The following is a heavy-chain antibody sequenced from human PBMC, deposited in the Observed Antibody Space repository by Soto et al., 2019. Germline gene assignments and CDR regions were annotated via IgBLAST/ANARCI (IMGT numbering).Heavy chain of an antibody. D-gene: IGHD3-22*01. CDR1: CDSLSSGGHY. V-gene: IGHV4-31*03. J-gene: IGHJ5*02. CDR3: ARGGNSGYTGGLDP. CDR2: IYYRGTT. Sequence: QVQLQESGPGLVKPSQTLSLTCTVSCDSLSSGGHYWSWIRQHPGEGLEWIAYIYYRGTTYYTPTLTIRVAMSVGPSKNQFSLKLSTVTAAATAVYYGARGGNSGYTGGLDPWGQGTVVMVSS.